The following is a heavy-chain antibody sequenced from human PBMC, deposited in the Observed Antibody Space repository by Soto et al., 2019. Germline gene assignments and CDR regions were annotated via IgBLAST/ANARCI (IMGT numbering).Heavy chain of an antibody. CDR2: INHSGST. V-gene: IGHV4-34*01. CDR3: SRNRKSDY. CDR1: GESFRGYR. Sequence: SETLSLTCAVYGESFRGYRWTWIRQAPGKGLEWIGEINHSGSTNYNPSLKSRVTISIDTSKNQFSLKLRSVTAADTAVYYCSRNRKSDYWGQGTLVTVSS. J-gene: IGHJ4*02.